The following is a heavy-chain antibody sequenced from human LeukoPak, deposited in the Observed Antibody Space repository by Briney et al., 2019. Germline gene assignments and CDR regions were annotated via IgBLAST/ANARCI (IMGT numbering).Heavy chain of an antibody. CDR1: GGSFSGYY. Sequence: SETLSLTCTVSGGSFSGYYWSWIRQPPGKGLEWIGEINHSGSTNYNPSLKSRVTISVDTPKNQFSLKLSSVTAADTAVYYCARAAVLQRGIDYWGQGTLVTVSS. D-gene: IGHD1-1*01. J-gene: IGHJ4*02. V-gene: IGHV4-34*01. CDR3: ARAAVLQRGIDY. CDR2: INHSGST.